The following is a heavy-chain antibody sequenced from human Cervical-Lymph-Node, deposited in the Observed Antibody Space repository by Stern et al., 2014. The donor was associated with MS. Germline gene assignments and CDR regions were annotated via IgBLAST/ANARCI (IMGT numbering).Heavy chain of an antibody. Sequence: QLQLQESGPGLVKPSETLSLTCTVSGGSTSSSNYYWGWIRQPPGKGLEWIASISHSGSSTSTRAHKCRRTISIDTSKNLSSWKLIAATAADTAVYYCASLNGSGSYPDYWGQGTLVIVSS. CDR1: GGSTSSSNYY. V-gene: IGHV4-39*01. CDR2: ISHSGSS. J-gene: IGHJ4*02. CDR3: ASLNGSGSYPDY. D-gene: IGHD3-10*01.